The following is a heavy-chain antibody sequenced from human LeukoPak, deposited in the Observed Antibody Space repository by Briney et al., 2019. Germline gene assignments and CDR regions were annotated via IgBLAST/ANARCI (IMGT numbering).Heavy chain of an antibody. Sequence: PGGSLRLSCAASGFTFSSFGMSWVRQAPGKGLEWVSAISSTGGTAYYADSVKGRFTISRDNSKNTLYLQMNSLRAEDTAVYYCARDLRITMVRGVIPLRGDAFDIWGQGTMVTVSS. J-gene: IGHJ3*02. CDR1: GFTFSSFG. CDR2: ISSTGGTA. CDR3: ARDLRITMVRGVIPLRGDAFDI. D-gene: IGHD3-10*01. V-gene: IGHV3-23*01.